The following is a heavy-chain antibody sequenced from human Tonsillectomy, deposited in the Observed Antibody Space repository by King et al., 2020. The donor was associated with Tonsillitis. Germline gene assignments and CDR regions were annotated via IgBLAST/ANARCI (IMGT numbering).Heavy chain of an antibody. Sequence: QLQESGPGLVKPSETLSLTCTVSGGSISSYYWSWIRQPAGKGLEWIGRIYTSGSTNYNPSLKSRVTMSVDTSKNQFSLKLSSVTAADTAVYYCARMLAPPRQYCSGGSCYYFDYWGQGTLDTVSS. V-gene: IGHV4-4*07. D-gene: IGHD2-15*01. J-gene: IGHJ4*02. CDR1: GGSISSYY. CDR2: IYTSGST. CDR3: ARMLAPPRQYCSGGSCYYFDY.